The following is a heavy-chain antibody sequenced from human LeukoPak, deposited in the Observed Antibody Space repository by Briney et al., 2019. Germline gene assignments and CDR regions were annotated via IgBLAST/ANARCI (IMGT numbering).Heavy chain of an antibody. D-gene: IGHD3-3*01. CDR3: ARASTLKDDFWSGYYTGADAFDI. J-gene: IGHJ3*02. CDR2: ISSNGGST. V-gene: IGHV3-64*01. Sequence: PGGSLRLSCAASGFTFSSYAMHWVRQAPGKGLEYVSAISSNGGSTYYANSVKGRFTISRDNSKNTLYLQMGSLRAEDMAVYYCARASTLKDDFWSGYYTGADAFDIWGQGTMVTVSS. CDR1: GFTFSSYA.